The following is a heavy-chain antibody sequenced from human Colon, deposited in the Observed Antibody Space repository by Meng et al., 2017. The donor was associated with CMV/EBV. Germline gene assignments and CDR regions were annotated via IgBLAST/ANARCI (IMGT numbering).Heavy chain of an antibody. D-gene: IGHD1-26*01. Sequence: GESLKISCAGSGFIFSDHYIDWVRQAPGKGLEWVGRGGNKASRYTTEYAASVTGRFTFSRDDSENSMYLQMNSLKSEDTAVYYCTTGYSGLDIYAFDVWGPGTMVTVSS. J-gene: IGHJ3*01. CDR3: TTGYSGLDIYAFDV. CDR1: GFIFSDHY. CDR2: GGNKASRYTT. V-gene: IGHV3-72*01.